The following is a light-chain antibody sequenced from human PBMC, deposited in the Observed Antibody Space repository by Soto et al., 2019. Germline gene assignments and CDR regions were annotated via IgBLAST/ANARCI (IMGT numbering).Light chain of an antibody. CDR2: GNT. Sequence: QSVLTQPPSVSGAPGQRVTISCTGISSNIGAGSDVHWYQQLPGTAPKLLIYGNTNRPSGVPNRFSGSKSGTSASLAITELQAEDEADYYCQSCDSSLTTYVFGTGTKVTVL. CDR3: QSCDSSLTTYV. V-gene: IGLV1-40*01. J-gene: IGLJ1*01. CDR1: SSNIGAGSD.